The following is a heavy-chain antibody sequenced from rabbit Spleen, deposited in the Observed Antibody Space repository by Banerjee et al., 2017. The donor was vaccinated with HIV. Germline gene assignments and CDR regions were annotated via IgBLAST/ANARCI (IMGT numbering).Heavy chain of an antibody. CDR1: GFSFSDSYY. Sequence: QERLVESGGGLVKPEGSLKLSCTASGFSFSDSYYHMCWVRQAPGKGLEWIACIYTGSSGTTYYASWAKGRFTISKTSSTTVTLQMTRLTAADTATYFCARDTSSSFSSYGMDLWGPGTLVTVS. CDR2: IYTGSSGTT. V-gene: IGHV1S45*01. CDR3: ARDTSSSFSSYGMDL. D-gene: IGHD1-1*01. J-gene: IGHJ6*01.